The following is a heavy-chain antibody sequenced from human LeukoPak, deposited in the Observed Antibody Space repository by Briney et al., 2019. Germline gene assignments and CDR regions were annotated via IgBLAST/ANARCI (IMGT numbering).Heavy chain of an antibody. CDR3: AIAYDSSGSDI. V-gene: IGHV4-4*07. CDR2: IYTSGST. CDR1: GGSISSYY. D-gene: IGHD3-22*01. J-gene: IGHJ3*02. Sequence: SETLSLTCTVSGGSISSYYWSWIRQPAGKGLEWIGRIYTSGSTNYNPSLKSRVTISVDTSKNQFSPKLSSVTAADTAVYYCAIAYDSSGSDIWGQGTMVTVSS.